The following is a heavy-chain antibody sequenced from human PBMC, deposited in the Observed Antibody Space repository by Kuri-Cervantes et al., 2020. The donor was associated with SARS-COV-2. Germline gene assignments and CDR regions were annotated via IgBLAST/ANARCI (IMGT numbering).Heavy chain of an antibody. CDR1: GGSISSYY. V-gene: IGHV4-59*01. J-gene: IGHJ5*02. Sequence: SETLSLTCTVSGGSISSYYWNWIRQPPGKGLEWIGYIYYSGSTKYNPSLKSRVTISVDMSKNQFSLKLSSVTAADTAVYYCARESGETVSSWESWFDPWGQGTLVTVSS. CDR3: ARESGETVSSWESWFDP. D-gene: IGHD6-13*01. CDR2: IYYSGST.